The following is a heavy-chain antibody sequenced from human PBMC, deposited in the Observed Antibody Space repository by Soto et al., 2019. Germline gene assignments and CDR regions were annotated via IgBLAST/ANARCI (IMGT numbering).Heavy chain of an antibody. V-gene: IGHV4-34*01. CDR2: INHSGRT. Sequence: PSLTLSLPCAVYGGSFSGYYWSWIRQPPGKGLEWLGEINHSGRTNYNPSLKSRVTIPFDTSTNQIPLKLSSVTAADTVVYYCARGAYSSSWYDWFDPWGQGTLLTVSS. D-gene: IGHD6-13*01. CDR1: GGSFSGYY. J-gene: IGHJ5*02. CDR3: ARGAYSSSWYDWFDP.